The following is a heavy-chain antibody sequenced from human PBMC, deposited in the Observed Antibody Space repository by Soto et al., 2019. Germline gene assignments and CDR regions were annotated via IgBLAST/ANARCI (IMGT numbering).Heavy chain of an antibody. V-gene: IGHV1-69*01. CDR1: GDTFKNCV. D-gene: IGHD3-10*01. CDR2: SIPLFGTT. CDR3: AAELSFGKLSVV. Sequence: QVQVVQSGGEVRRPGSSVKVSCKASGDTFKNCVISWVRQAPGQGLEWMGGSIPLFGTTDFAQRFQGRLTITTDESTTTAYMELSMLRPEDTATYYCAAELSFGKLSVVWGQGTTVIVSS. J-gene: IGHJ6*02.